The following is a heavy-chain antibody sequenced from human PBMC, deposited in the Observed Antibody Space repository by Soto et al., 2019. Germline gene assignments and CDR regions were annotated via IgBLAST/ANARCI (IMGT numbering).Heavy chain of an antibody. J-gene: IGHJ5*02. CDR2: IGTLFDT. CDR3: ARGRSNHFDSSPPPKFDP. D-gene: IGHD2-21*01. V-gene: IGHV3-13*01. CDR1: GFTFSTDD. Sequence: EVQLEESGGGLVQPGGSLRLSCAASGFTFSTDDMHWVRQGTGKGLEWVSAIGTLFDTYYAGSVMGRFTISRENARNSFYLQMNNLRVDDTAVYYCARGRSNHFDSSPPPKFDPWGQGTLVTVSS.